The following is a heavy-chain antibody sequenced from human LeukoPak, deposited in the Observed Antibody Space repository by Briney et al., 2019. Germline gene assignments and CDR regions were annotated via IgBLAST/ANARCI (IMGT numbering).Heavy chain of an antibody. J-gene: IGHJ4*02. CDR3: AAMTTVTMYSYFFDS. CDR2: IYYSGST. V-gene: IGHV4-59*01. D-gene: IGHD4-17*01. CDR1: NASISRSY. Sequence: SETLSLTCTVSNASISRSYWSWIRQPPGKGLEWLGYIYYSGSTTYHPSLKSRVTISEDSSTNHFSLRLTSVTAADTAIYYCAAMTTVTMYSYFFDSWGQGTLLTVSS.